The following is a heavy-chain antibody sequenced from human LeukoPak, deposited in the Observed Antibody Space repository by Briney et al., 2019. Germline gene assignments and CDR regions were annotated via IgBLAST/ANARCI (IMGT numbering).Heavy chain of an antibody. CDR3: ARVHYDSSGYRKFDY. CDR1: GGSISSHY. CDR2: IYYSGST. D-gene: IGHD3-22*01. V-gene: IGHV4-59*11. J-gene: IGHJ4*02. Sequence: SETLSLTCTVSGGSISSHYWSWIRQPPGKGLEWIGYIYYSGSTNYNPSLKSRVTISVDTSKNQFSLKLSSVTAADTAVYYCARVHYDSSGYRKFDYWGQGTLVTVSS.